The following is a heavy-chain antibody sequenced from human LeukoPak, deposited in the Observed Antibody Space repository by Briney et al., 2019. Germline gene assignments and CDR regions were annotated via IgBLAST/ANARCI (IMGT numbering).Heavy chain of an antibody. J-gene: IGHJ4*02. CDR1: GFTFSSYW. V-gene: IGHV3-7*01. CDR3: ARDNYDFWSGYYMVY. CDR2: IKQDGSEK. Sequence: PGGSLRLSCAASGFTFSSYWMGWFRQAPGKGLEWVANIKQDGSEKYYVDSVKGRFTISRDNAKNSLYLQMNSLRAEDTAVYYCARDNYDFWSGYYMVYWGQGTLVTVSS. D-gene: IGHD3-3*01.